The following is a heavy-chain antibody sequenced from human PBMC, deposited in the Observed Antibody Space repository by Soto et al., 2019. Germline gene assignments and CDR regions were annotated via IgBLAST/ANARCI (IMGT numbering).Heavy chain of an antibody. CDR3: AMVDVYVTPSPQDV. D-gene: IGHD3-16*01. Sequence: QVQLVQSGAEVKNPGASVQVSCKASGYSFTRYGIGWARQAPGQGLEWMGWINAYNGNTNYAQNLQGRLTLTTDTSTTTAYMELRSLRSNATAIYYCAMVDVYVTPSPQDVWGQGTTVTVSS. CDR1: GYSFTRYG. V-gene: IGHV1-18*01. J-gene: IGHJ6*02. CDR2: INAYNGNT.